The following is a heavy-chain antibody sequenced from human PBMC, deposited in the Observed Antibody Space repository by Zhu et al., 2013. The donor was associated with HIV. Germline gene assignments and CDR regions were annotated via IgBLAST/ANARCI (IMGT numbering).Heavy chain of an antibody. CDR2: IYSGGTT. D-gene: IGHD5-12*01. V-gene: IGHV3-53*01. CDR1: GFTVSSNY. CDR3: AIRRGYSGYDPKGGDWSGVDY. J-gene: IGHJ4*02. Sequence: EVQLVESGGGLTQPGGSLRLSCAASGFTVSSNYMSWVRQAPGKGLEWVSVIYSGGTTYYADSVKGRFTISRDNSKNTLYLQMNSLRAEDTAVYYCAIRRGYSGYDPKGGDWSGVDYWGQGTLVTVSS.